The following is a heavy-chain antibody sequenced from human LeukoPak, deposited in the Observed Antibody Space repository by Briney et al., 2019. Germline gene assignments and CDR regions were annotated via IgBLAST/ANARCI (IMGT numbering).Heavy chain of an antibody. V-gene: IGHV3-48*01. CDR2: ISGSSGII. J-gene: IGHJ4*02. CDR1: GFTFNTYT. Sequence: TGGSLRLSCAASGFTFNTYTMNWVRQAPGKGLEWVSYISGSSGIIDYADSVRGRFTISRDNSKNTLYLQMNSLRAEDTAVYYCAKDPGGGWSNYWGQGTLVTVSS. CDR3: AKDPGGGWSNY. D-gene: IGHD6-19*01.